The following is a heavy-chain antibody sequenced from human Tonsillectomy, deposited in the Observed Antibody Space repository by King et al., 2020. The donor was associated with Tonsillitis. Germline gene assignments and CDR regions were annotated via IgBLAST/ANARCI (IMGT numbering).Heavy chain of an antibody. CDR1: GGSFSGYY. CDR2: INHSGRT. Sequence: VQLQQWGAGLLKPSETLSLTCAVYGGSFSGYYCSWIRQPPGKWLEWIGEINHSGRTNYNPSLKSRVTISVDTSKNQFSLKLRSVTAADTAVYYCARGWGSSGWYRYWGQGTLVTVSS. D-gene: IGHD6-19*01. J-gene: IGHJ4*02. V-gene: IGHV4-34*01. CDR3: ARGWGSSGWYRY.